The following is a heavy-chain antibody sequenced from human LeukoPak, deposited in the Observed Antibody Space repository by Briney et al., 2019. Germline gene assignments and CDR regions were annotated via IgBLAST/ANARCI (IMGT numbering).Heavy chain of an antibody. Sequence: ASVKVSCKASGGTFSSYAISWVRQAPGQGLEWMGGIIPIFGTANYAQKFQGRVTITTDESTSTAYMELSSLRSEDTAVYYCARDRGGGSSWSDYWGQGTLVTVSS. CDR2: IIPIFGTA. D-gene: IGHD6-13*01. J-gene: IGHJ4*02. CDR1: GGTFSSYA. CDR3: ARDRGGGSSWSDY. V-gene: IGHV1-69*05.